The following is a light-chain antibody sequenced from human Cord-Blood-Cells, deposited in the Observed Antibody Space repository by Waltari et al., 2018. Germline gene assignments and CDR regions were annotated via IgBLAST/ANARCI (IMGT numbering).Light chain of an antibody. CDR2: GAS. Sequence: EIVLPQSPGTLSLSPGERATLSCRASQSVSSSYLAWYQQKPGQAPRLLIYGASSRATGIPDRFSGSGSGTDFTLTISRLEPEDFAVYYCQQYGSSPRTFGQGTKVELK. J-gene: IGKJ1*01. CDR3: QQYGSSPRT. CDR1: QSVSSSY. V-gene: IGKV3-20*01.